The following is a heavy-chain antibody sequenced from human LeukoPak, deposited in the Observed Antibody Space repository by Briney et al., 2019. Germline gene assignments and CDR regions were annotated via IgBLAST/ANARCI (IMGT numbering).Heavy chain of an antibody. CDR2: INPSSGDT. J-gene: IGHJ4*02. Sequence: ASVKVSCKASGYTLTGYYMHWVRLAPGRGLDWMGWINPSSGDTNYAQKFQGRVTMTRDTSISTAYMELSRLRSDDTAVYYCAKNPYEYYFDYWGQGTLVTVSS. CDR3: AKNPYEYYFDY. D-gene: IGHD5-12*01. CDR1: GYTLTGYY. V-gene: IGHV1-2*02.